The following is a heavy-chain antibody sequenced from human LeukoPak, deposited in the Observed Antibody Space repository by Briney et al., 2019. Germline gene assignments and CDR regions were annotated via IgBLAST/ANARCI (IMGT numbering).Heavy chain of an antibody. CDR2: INPNSGGT. Sequence: ASVKVSCKASGYTFTGYYMHWVRQAPGQGLEWMGWINPNSGGTNYAQKFQGWVTMTRDTSISTAYMELSRLRSDDTAVYYCARDQDSSSRLDYWGQGTLVTVSS. CDR1: GYTFTGYY. V-gene: IGHV1-2*04. CDR3: ARDQDSSSRLDY. D-gene: IGHD6-13*01. J-gene: IGHJ4*02.